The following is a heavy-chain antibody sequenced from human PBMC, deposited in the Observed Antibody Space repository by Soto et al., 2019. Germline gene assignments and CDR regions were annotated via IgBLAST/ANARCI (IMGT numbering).Heavy chain of an antibody. CDR3: VSCSGGSCYSVSY. V-gene: IGHV3-23*01. J-gene: IGHJ4*02. CDR1: GFTFSSYA. CDR2: ISGSGGST. Sequence: EVQLLESGGGLVQPGGSLRLSCAASGFTFSSYAMSWVRQAPGKGLEWVSAISGSGGSTYYADSVKGRFTISRDNSKNTLYLQMNSLRAEDTAVYYCVSCSGGSCYSVSYWGQGTLVTVSS. D-gene: IGHD2-15*01.